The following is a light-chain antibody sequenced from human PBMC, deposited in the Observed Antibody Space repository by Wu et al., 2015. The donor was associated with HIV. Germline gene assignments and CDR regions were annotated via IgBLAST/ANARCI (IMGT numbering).Light chain of an antibody. CDR1: QSVSSY. V-gene: IGKV3-11*01. J-gene: IGKJ4*01. Sequence: EIVLTQSPATLSLSPGERATLSCRASQSVSSYLAWYQQKPGQAPRLLIYDASNRATGIPARFSGSGSGTDFTLTISSLEPEDSAIYYCQQRSNWPRLTFGGGPRWRSN. CDR3: QQRSNWPRLT. CDR2: DAS.